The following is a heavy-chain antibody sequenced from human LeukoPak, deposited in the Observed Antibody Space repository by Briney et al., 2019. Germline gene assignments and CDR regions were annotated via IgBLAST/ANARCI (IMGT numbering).Heavy chain of an antibody. CDR1: GFTFSSYW. CDR3: ARDRGRNWFDS. J-gene: IGHJ5*01. V-gene: IGHV3-7*04. CDR2: IKEDGSEK. D-gene: IGHD6-25*01. Sequence: GGSLRLSCAAPGFTFSSYWMSWVRQAPGKGLEWVANIKEDGSEKYYVDSVKGRFTISRDNAKKSLYLQMNSLRAEDTAVYYCARDRGRNWFDSWGQGTLVTVSS.